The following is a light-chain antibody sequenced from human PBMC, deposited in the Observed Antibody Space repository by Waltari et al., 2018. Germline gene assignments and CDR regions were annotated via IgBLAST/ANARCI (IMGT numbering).Light chain of an antibody. J-gene: IGKJ2*01. CDR1: QSISSW. V-gene: IGKV1-5*03. Sequence: DIQMTQSPYTLSASVGDRVTITCRASQSISSWLAWFQQKPGKAPKLLIQKASSLESGVPSRFSGSGSGTEFTLTISSLQPDDFATYYCQQYSSYSYTFGQGTKLEIK. CDR3: QQYSSYSYT. CDR2: KAS.